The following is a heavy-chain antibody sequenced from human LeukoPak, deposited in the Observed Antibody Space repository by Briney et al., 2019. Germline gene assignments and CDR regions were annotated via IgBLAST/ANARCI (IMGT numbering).Heavy chain of an antibody. CDR1: GGSISSGDYY. CDR2: IYYSGST. Sequence: SETLSLTCTVSGGSISSGDYYWRWIRQPPGKGLEWIGYIYYSGSTNYNPSLKSRVTISVDTSKNQFSLKLSSVTAADAAVYYCTGGSYSRYFDYWGQGTLVTVSS. CDR3: TGGSYSRYFDY. J-gene: IGHJ4*02. D-gene: IGHD1-26*01. V-gene: IGHV4-30-4*08.